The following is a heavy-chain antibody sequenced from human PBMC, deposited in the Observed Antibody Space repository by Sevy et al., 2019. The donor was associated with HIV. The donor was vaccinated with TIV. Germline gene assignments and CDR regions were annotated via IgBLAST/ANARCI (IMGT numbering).Heavy chain of an antibody. D-gene: IGHD1-7*01. CDR1: GFTFSKYW. J-gene: IGHJ4*03. Sequence: GGSLRLSCAASGFTFSKYWMGWVRQAPGKGLGWVANIKKEVGQKYFVDSVKGRFTISRGNAKNSLYLQVNSLRDEDTAVYFCARDDGNYYFHHWGQGTLVNVSS. CDR2: IKKEVGQK. CDR3: ARDDGNYYFHH. V-gene: IGHV3-7*01.